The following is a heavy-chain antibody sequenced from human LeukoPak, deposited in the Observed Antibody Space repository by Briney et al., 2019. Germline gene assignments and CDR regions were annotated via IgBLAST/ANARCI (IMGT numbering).Heavy chain of an antibody. D-gene: IGHD3-16*01. V-gene: IGHV4-39*01. J-gene: IGHJ4*02. CDR1: GGSISSGSYY. CDR2: IYDSGST. Sequence: PSETLSLTCTVSGGSISSGSYYWAWIRQPPGKGLEWIGSIYDSGSTHYNPSLKSRVTISVDTSKNQSSVKLSSVTAADTAVYYCARGLDGVDYWGQGTLVTVSS. CDR3: ARGLDGVDY.